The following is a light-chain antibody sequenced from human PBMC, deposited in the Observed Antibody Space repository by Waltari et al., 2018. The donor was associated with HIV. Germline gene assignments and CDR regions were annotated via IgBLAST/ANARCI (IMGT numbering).Light chain of an antibody. J-gene: IGLJ2*01. CDR1: TGPVTTDHY. Sequence: QAVVTQEPSLTVSPGGTVTLTCASSTGPVTTDHYPYWFQQMPGQAPTTLIFDSYSRHSWTPARFSGSLLGGKAALTLSAAQPEDEADYYCSLFYNTARVFGGGTRLTVL. CDR2: DSY. V-gene: IGLV7-46*01. CDR3: SLFYNTARV.